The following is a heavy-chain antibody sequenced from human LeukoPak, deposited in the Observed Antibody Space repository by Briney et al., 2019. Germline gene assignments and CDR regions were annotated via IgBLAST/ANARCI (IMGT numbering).Heavy chain of an antibody. J-gene: IGHJ4*02. D-gene: IGHD3-10*01. Sequence: PGGSLRLSCAASGFTFSSYSMNWVRQAPGKGLEWVSSISSSSSYIYYADSVKGRFSISRDTAKNSLYLQMNSLGVDDTAVYYCARDHGRGSTDYFDYWGQGTLVTVSS. V-gene: IGHV3-21*01. CDR1: GFTFSSYS. CDR2: ISSSSSYI. CDR3: ARDHGRGSTDYFDY.